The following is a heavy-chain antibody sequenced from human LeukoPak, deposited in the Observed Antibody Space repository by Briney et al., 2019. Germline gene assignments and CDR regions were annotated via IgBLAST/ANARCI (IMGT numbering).Heavy chain of an antibody. CDR3: ARSIGFDP. CDR2: IIPIFGTA. D-gene: IGHD2-15*01. CDR1: GGTFSSYA. J-gene: IGHJ5*02. Sequence: SVKVSCKASGGTFSSYAINWVRQAPGQGLEWMGGIIPIFGTANYAQKFQGRVTITRNTSISTVYMELSSLRSEDTAVYYCARSIGFDPWGQGTLVTVSS. V-gene: IGHV1-69*05.